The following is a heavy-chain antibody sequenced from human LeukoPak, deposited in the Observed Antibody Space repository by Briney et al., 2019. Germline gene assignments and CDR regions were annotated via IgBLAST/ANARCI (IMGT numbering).Heavy chain of an antibody. CDR2: ISSSGSTI. V-gene: IGHV3-48*03. CDR1: GFTFSSYE. Sequence: GGSLRLSCAASGFTFSSYEMNWVRQAPGKGLEWVSYISSSGSTIYYADSVKGRFTISRDNAKNSLYLQMNSLRAEDTAVYYCARELQDYYGSGSYFPYWGQGTLVTVSA. CDR3: ARELQDYYGSGSYFPY. D-gene: IGHD3-10*01. J-gene: IGHJ4*02.